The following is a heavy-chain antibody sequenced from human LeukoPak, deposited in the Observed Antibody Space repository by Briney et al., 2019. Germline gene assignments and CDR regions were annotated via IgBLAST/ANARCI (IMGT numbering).Heavy chain of an antibody. CDR2: IYYSGST. CDR1: GGSISSSRYY. Sequence: PSETLSLTCTVSGGSISSSRYYWDWIRQPPGKGLEWIGSIYYSGSTYYNPSLKSRVTISVDTSKNQFSLKLSSVTAADTAVYYCARDAPDDSSGYYFDYWGQGTLVTVSS. V-gene: IGHV4-39*02. D-gene: IGHD3-22*01. J-gene: IGHJ4*02. CDR3: ARDAPDDSSGYYFDY.